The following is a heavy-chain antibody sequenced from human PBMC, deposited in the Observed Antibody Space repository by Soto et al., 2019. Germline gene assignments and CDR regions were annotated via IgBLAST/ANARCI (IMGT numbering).Heavy chain of an antibody. Sequence: QVQLVESGGGVVQPGRSLRLSCAASGFTFSSYAMHWVRQAPGKGLEWVAVISYDGSNKYYADSVKGRFTISRDNSKNTLYLQMNSLRAEYTAVYYCARGRRDGYNSDAFDIWGQGTMVTVSS. CDR1: GFTFSSYA. D-gene: IGHD5-12*01. V-gene: IGHV3-30-3*01. J-gene: IGHJ3*02. CDR3: ARGRRDGYNSDAFDI. CDR2: ISYDGSNK.